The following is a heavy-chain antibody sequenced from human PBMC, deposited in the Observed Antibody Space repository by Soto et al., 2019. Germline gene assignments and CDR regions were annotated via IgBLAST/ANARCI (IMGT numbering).Heavy chain of an antibody. CDR3: ARDLGYCRSGSCYWFDP. CDR2: IIPILGIA. V-gene: IGHV1-69*04. CDR1: GGTFSSYT. J-gene: IGHJ5*02. Sequence: SVKVSCKASGGTFSSYTISWVRQAPGQGLEWMGRIIPILGIANYAQKFQGRVTITADKSTSTAYMELSSLRSEDTAVYYCARDLGYCRSGSCYWFDPWGQGTLVTVSS. D-gene: IGHD2-15*01.